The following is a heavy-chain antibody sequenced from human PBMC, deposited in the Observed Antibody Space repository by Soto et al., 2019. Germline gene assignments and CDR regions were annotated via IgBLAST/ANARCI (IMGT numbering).Heavy chain of an antibody. Sequence: GGSLRLSCAASGFTFSSYDMHWVRQATGKGLEWVSAIGTAGDTYYPGSVKGRFTISRENAKNSLYLQMNSLRAGDTAVYYCARDLYDFWVNPWHYGMDVWGQGTTVTVSS. D-gene: IGHD3-3*01. CDR1: GFTFSSYD. CDR2: IGTAGDT. J-gene: IGHJ6*02. CDR3: ARDLYDFWVNPWHYGMDV. V-gene: IGHV3-13*04.